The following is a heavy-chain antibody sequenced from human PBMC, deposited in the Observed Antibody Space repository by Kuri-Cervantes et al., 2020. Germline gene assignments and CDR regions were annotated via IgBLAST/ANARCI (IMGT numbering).Heavy chain of an antibody. D-gene: IGHD6-19*01. Sequence: SLKTSLAASGFNFDDYAMHWVRQAPGKGLEWVSGISWNSGSIGYADSVKGRFTISRDNDKNSLYLQMNSLRAEETALYYCAKDSFWAVAGPDYWGQGTLVTVSS. CDR1: GFNFDDYA. CDR2: ISWNSGSI. J-gene: IGHJ4*02. CDR3: AKDSFWAVAGPDY. V-gene: IGHV3-9*01.